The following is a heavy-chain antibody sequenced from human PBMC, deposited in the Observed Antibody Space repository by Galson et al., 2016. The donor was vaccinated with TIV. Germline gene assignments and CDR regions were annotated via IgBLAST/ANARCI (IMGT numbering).Heavy chain of an antibody. D-gene: IGHD1-26*01. V-gene: IGHV1-46*01. Sequence: SVKVSCKASGYTFTSYYMHWVRQAPGQGLEWMGVINPTGGTVHYAQKFQGRVTLTRDTSTSTVYMRLSSLRSEDTAVYYCARDGVRELVDVYYYHMDVWGKGTTVTVSS. CDR2: INPTGGTV. CDR1: GYTFTSYY. J-gene: IGHJ6*03. CDR3: ARDGVRELVDVYYYHMDV.